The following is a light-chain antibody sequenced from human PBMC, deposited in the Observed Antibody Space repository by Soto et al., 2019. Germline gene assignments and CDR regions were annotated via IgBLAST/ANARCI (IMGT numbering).Light chain of an antibody. Sequence: EIVLTQSPGTLSLSPGERATLSCRASQSVSSSYLAWYQRKPGQAPRLLIYGASTRATGIPDRFSGSGSGTDFTLTISRLEPEDLAVYYCQQYGNSPITFGQGTRLEIK. CDR1: QSVSSSY. CDR2: GAS. V-gene: IGKV3-20*01. J-gene: IGKJ5*01. CDR3: QQYGNSPIT.